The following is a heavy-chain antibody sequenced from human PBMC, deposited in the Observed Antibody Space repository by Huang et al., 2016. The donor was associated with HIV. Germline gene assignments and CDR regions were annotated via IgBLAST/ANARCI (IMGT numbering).Heavy chain of an antibody. V-gene: IGHV1-2*02. CDR3: ATDGGGGCEGGSCFPH. Sequence: QVQLVQSGAEVRKPGASVKVSCKTSGYRFVDYYIHWVRQAPGQGLEWMGWSTHNTGDAFYGEKFRGRVAMTRDTSIRTGYMEVNSRQFDDGATYFCATDGGGGCEGGSCFPHWGQGTLVGVSS. CDR1: GYRFVDYY. J-gene: IGHJ4*02. CDR2: STHNTGDA. D-gene: IGHD2-15*01.